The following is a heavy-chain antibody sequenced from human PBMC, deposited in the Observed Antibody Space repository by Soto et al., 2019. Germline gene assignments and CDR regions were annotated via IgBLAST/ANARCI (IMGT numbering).Heavy chain of an antibody. CDR2: IYYSGST. CDR3: ARHRAYSSSSFPMDV. CDR1: GGKSGGYG. J-gene: IGHJ6*03. V-gene: IGHV4-59*08. Sequence: SETMCVTSSVAGGKSGGYGGSWIRQKPGNGLEWIGYIYYSGSTKYNPSLKSRVTISVDTSKNQFSLKLSSVTAADTAMYYCARHRAYSSSSFPMDVWGKGTTVTVSS. D-gene: IGHD6-13*01.